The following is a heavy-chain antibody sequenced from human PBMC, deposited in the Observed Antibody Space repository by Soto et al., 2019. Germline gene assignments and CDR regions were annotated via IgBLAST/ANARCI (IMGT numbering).Heavy chain of an antibody. CDR1: GYTFSAYT. Sequence: QAQLVQSGAEMKKPGASVKVSCKATGYTFSAYTMNWVRQAPGQSLEWMGWMNAGSGNTKYSQNFQGRVSSTRDTSASTVYMELTGLTSEDTAVYYCARDTETLGPRANDALDIWGQGTMVTVSS. J-gene: IGHJ3*02. V-gene: IGHV1-3*01. CDR3: ARDTETLGPRANDALDI. CDR2: MNAGSGNT. D-gene: IGHD3-3*02.